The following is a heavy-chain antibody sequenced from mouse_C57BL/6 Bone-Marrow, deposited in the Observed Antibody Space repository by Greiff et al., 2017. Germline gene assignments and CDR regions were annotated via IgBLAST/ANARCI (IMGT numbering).Heavy chain of an antibody. CDR1: GYTFTDYE. V-gene: IGHV1-15*01. D-gene: IGHD1-1*01. J-gene: IGHJ1*03. Sequence: QVQLQQSGAELVRPGASVTLSCKASGYTFTDYEMHWVKQTPVHGLEWIGAIDPETGGTAYNQKFKGKAILTADKSSSTAYMDLRSLTSEDSAVYSCTRFNYYGSSYDWGTGTTVTVSS. CDR3: TRFNYYGSSYD. CDR2: IDPETGGT.